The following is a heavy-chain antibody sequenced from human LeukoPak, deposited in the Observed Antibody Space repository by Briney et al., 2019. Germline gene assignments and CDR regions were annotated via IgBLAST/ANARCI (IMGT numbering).Heavy chain of an antibody. Sequence: GGSLRLSCEASGFTFSSYAMSWVRQAPGKGLEWVSGISGSGGSTYYADSVKGRFTISRDNSKNTLYLQMNSLRSEDTAVYYCAKMPQYYYDSSGYFDYWGQGTVVTVSS. CDR3: AKMPQYYYDSSGYFDY. CDR1: GFTFSSYA. J-gene: IGHJ4*02. D-gene: IGHD3-22*01. V-gene: IGHV3-23*01. CDR2: ISGSGGST.